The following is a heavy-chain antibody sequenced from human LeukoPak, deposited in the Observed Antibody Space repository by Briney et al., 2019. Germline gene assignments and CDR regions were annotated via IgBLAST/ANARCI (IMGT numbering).Heavy chain of an antibody. CDR2: ISYDGSNK. V-gene: IGHV3-30*04. CDR3: VKSVIPPPSSNTAMVTDY. D-gene: IGHD5-18*01. Sequence: GGSLRLSCAASGFTFSSYAMHWVRQAPGKGLEWVAVISYDGSNKYYADSVKGRFTISRDNSKNTLYLQMNSLRAEDTAVYYCVKSVIPPPSSNTAMVTDYWGQGTLVTVSS. J-gene: IGHJ4*02. CDR1: GFTFSSYA.